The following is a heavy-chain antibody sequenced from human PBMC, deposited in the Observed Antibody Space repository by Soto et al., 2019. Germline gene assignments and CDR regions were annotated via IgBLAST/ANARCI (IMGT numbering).Heavy chain of an antibody. J-gene: IGHJ4*02. CDR3: ARVWRSAGSFEY. V-gene: IGHV4-31*03. CDR2: IYYSGST. D-gene: IGHD3-10*01. Sequence: SETLSLTCTVSGGSISSGGYYWSWIRQHPGKGLEWIGCIYYSGSTYYNPSLKSRVTISVDTSKNQFSLKLSSVTAADTAVYYCARVWRSAGSFEYWGQVTLVTVSS. CDR1: GGSISSGGYY.